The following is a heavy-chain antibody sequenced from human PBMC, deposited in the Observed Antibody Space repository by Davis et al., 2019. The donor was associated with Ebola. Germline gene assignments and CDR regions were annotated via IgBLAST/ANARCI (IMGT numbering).Heavy chain of an antibody. CDR3: AKDRGYCISTSCYAGGMDV. V-gene: IGHV3-43D*03. CDR2: ISWDGGST. Sequence: PGGSLRLSCAASGFTFDDYAMHWVRQAPGKGLEWVSLISWDGGSTYYADSVKGRFTISRDNSKNSLYLQMNSLRAEDTALYYCAKDRGYCISTSCYAGGMDVWGQGTTVTVSS. CDR1: GFTFDDYA. J-gene: IGHJ6*02. D-gene: IGHD2-2*01.